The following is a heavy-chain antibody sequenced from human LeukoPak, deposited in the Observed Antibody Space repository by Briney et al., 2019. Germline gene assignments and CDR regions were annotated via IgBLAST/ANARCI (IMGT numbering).Heavy chain of an antibody. CDR1: GGSISSSSYY. CDR3: ARAKDSSRWYGPNFDY. D-gene: IGHD6-13*01. CDR2: IYYSGST. J-gene: IGHJ4*02. Sequence: PSETLSLTCTVSGGSISSSSYYWGWIRQPPGKGLEWIGSIYYSGSTYYNPSLKSRVTISVDKSKNQFSLKLTSVTAADTAVYYCARAKDSSRWYGPNFDYWGQGTLVTVSS. V-gene: IGHV4-39*07.